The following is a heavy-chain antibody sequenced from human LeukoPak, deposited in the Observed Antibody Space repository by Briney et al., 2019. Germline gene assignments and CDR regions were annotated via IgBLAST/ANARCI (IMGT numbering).Heavy chain of an antibody. CDR2: IYYSGST. Sequence: PSETLSLTCTVSGGSISSSSYYWGWIRQPPGKGLEWIGSIYYSGSTYYNPSLKSRVTISVDTSKNQFSLKLSSVTAADTAVYYCARQAGGFRGVIIDYWGQGTLVTVSS. CDR3: ARQAGGFRGVIIDY. J-gene: IGHJ4*02. CDR1: GGSISSSSYY. V-gene: IGHV4-39*01. D-gene: IGHD3-10*01.